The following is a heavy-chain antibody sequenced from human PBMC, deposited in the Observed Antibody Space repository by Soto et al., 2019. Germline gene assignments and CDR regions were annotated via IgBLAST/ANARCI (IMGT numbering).Heavy chain of an antibody. J-gene: IGHJ6*02. CDR2: ISAYNGNT. Sequence: ASVKVSCKASGYTFTSYGISWVRQAPGQGREWMGWISAYNGNTNYAQKLQGRATMTTDTSTSTAYMELRSLRSDDTAVYYCARDLGLGMGRGTYYYYGMDVWGQGTTVTVS. CDR1: GYTFTSYG. CDR3: ARDLGLGMGRGTYYYYGMDV. D-gene: IGHD7-27*01. V-gene: IGHV1-18*01.